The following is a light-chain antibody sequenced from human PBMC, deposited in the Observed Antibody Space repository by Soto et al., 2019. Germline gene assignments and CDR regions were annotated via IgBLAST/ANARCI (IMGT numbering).Light chain of an antibody. CDR1: RFNLGAGYD. V-gene: IGLV1-40*01. CDR3: QAYDYSLTASV. J-gene: IGLJ3*02. CDR2: GNR. Sequence: QSVLTQPPSASGTPGQRVTISCSGSRFNLGAGYDVHWYQQLPGTAPKLLIYGNRNRPSGVPERFSGSKSGTSASLAITGLQAEDEADYYCQAYDYSLTASVFGGGTKLTVL.